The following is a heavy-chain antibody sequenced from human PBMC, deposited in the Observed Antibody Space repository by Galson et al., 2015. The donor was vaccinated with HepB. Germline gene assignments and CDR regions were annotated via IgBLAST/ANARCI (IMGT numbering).Heavy chain of an antibody. J-gene: IGHJ6*02. CDR2: IRSKANSYAT. V-gene: IGHV3-73*01. Sequence: SLRLSCAASGFTFSGSAMHWVRQASGKGLEWVGRIRSKANSYATAYAASVKGRFTISRDDSKNTAYLQMNSLKTEDTAVYYCCRVVVINPGIDVWGQGTTVTVSS. CDR3: CRVVVINPGIDV. D-gene: IGHD3-22*01. CDR1: GFTFSGSA.